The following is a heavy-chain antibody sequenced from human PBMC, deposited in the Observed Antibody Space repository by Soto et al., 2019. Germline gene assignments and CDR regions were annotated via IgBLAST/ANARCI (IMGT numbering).Heavy chain of an antibody. J-gene: IGHJ4*02. V-gene: IGHV3-9*01. CDR2: ISWDSAVI. CDR3: AKARGSISWDPIFDF. D-gene: IGHD6-13*01. CDR1: GFTFDDYA. Sequence: EMELVESGGGFIEPGRSLRLSCAASGFTFDDYAIHWVRQAPGKGLEWVSGISWDSAVIEYAVSVKGRFTIDRDNARNSLYLHMNTLRPEDTALYFCAKARGSISWDPIFDFWGRGTLVTVSS.